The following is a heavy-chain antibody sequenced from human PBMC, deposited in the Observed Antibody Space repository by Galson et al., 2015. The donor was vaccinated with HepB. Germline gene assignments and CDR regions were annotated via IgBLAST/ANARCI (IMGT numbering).Heavy chain of an antibody. V-gene: IGHV3-53*04. Sequence: SLRLSCAASGFTVSSNYMSWVRQAPGKGLEWVSVIYSGGSTYYADSVKGRFTISRHNSKNTLYLQMNSLRAEDTAVYYCARVVSKYYYGSSGYYDYWGQGTLVTVSS. D-gene: IGHD3-22*01. CDR3: ARVVSKYYYGSSGYYDY. CDR2: IYSGGST. CDR1: GFTVSSNY. J-gene: IGHJ4*02.